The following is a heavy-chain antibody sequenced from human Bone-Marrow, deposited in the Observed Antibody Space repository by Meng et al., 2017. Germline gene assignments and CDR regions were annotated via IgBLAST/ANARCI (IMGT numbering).Heavy chain of an antibody. Sequence: QVQLQVLGPGLGKPSGTLSLTCTVSGGSISSTNWWIWVRQPPGEGLEWIGEIYHSGRTNHNPSLKSRVTISLDKSKNQFSLKLSSVTAADTAVYYCARESGSSRFDYWGQGTLVTVSS. D-gene: IGHD3-22*01. CDR2: IYHSGRT. V-gene: IGHV4-4*02. CDR1: GGSISSTNW. CDR3: ARESGSSRFDY. J-gene: IGHJ4*02.